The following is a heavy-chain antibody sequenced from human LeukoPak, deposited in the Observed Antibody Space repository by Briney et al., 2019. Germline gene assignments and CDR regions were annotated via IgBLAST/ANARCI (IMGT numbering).Heavy chain of an antibody. CDR2: IKQDGSEK. J-gene: IGHJ4*02. D-gene: IGHD4-23*01. V-gene: IGHV3-7*03. Sequence: SGGSLRLSCAASGFTFSSYWMSWVRQAPGKGLEWVANIKQDGSEKHYVDSAKGRFTISRDNAKNSLYLQMNSLRAEDTALYYCAKDILAGGNSGFDYWGQGTLVTVSS. CDR3: AKDILAGGNSGFDY. CDR1: GFTFSSYW.